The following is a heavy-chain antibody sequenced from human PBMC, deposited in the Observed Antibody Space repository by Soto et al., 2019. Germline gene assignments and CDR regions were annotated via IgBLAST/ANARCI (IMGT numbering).Heavy chain of an antibody. V-gene: IGHV1-69*13. CDR1: GGTFSTFG. CDR2: IIPMFGKP. Sequence: ASVKVSCKASGGTFSTFGFNWLRQAPGQGLEWLGGIIPMFGKPKYAQRSQGRATITADEFTTTVYMELSSLRSEDTAVYYCARGTTFYDSRYYPKTRSLDSWGQGTLVTVSS. CDR3: ARGTTFYDSRYYPKTRSLDS. D-gene: IGHD3-22*01. J-gene: IGHJ5*01.